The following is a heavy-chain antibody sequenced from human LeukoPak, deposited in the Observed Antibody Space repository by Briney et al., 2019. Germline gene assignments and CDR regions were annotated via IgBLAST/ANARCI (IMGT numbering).Heavy chain of an antibody. CDR1: GYSISSGYY. CDR3: ARARGVGFLEWLNWFDP. D-gene: IGHD3-3*02. J-gene: IGHJ5*02. Sequence: SETLSLTCTVSGYSISSGYYWGWIRQPPGKGLEWIGSIYHSGSTYYNPSLKSRVTISVDMSKNQFSLKLSSVTAADTAVYYCARARGVGFLEWLNWFDPWGQGTLVTVSS. CDR2: IYHSGST. V-gene: IGHV4-38-2*02.